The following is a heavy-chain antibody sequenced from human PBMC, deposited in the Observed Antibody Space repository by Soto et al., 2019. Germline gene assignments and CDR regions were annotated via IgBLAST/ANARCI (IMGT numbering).Heavy chain of an antibody. J-gene: IGHJ4*02. V-gene: IGHV4-34*01. D-gene: IGHD3-9*01. Sequence: LSLTCAVYGGSFSGYYWSWIRQPPGKGLEWIGEINHSGSTNYNPSLKSRVTISVDTSKNQFSLKLSSVTAADTAVYYCASLRYFDCLPYQPIDYWAQGTLVTVSS. CDR2: INHSGST. CDR3: ASLRYFDCLPYQPIDY. CDR1: GGSFSGYY.